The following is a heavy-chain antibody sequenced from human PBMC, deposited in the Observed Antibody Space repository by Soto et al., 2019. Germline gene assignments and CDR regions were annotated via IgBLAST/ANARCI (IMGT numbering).Heavy chain of an antibody. CDR3: ARVVTVVKSFHYWYFDL. Sequence: QVQLVQSGAEVKKPGSSVKVSCKASGGTFSSYAISWVRQAPGQGLEWMGGIIPIFGTANYAQKLQGRVTIAATESTSPVYMELSSRISEDTGVYYCARVVTVVKSFHYWYFDLWGCGTLVTVSS. CDR1: GGTFSSYA. J-gene: IGHJ2*01. D-gene: IGHD2-15*01. V-gene: IGHV1-69*12. CDR2: IIPIFGTA.